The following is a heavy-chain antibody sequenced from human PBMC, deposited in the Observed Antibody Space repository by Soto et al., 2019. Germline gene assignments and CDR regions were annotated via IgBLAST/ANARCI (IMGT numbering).Heavy chain of an antibody. D-gene: IGHD3-22*01. CDR1: GYRFPSDR. V-gene: IGHV5-51*01. CDR2: IYPGNSHT. Sequence: PGESLKISFSGPGYRFPSDRNGWVRPMPGKGPEWMGTIYPGNSHTRYTPPFQGQINIPADKSSSTAYLLSSSLQTSDTGLYHCARHCACIGYYYGNWGQGTLVTVSS. CDR3: ARHCACIGYYYGN. J-gene: IGHJ4*02.